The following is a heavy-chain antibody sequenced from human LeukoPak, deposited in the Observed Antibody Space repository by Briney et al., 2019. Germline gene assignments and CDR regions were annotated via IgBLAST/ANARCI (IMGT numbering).Heavy chain of an antibody. CDR3: ARRDSSSKHFDY. D-gene: IGHD6-13*01. J-gene: IGHJ4*02. Sequence: GESMKFSCKSAGYSFTSYWIGWVRQMPGKGLEWMGSIYPGDSDTRYSPSFQGQVTISADKSISTAYLQWSSLKAWDTVMYYCARRDSSSKHFDYWGQGTLVTVSS. V-gene: IGHV5-51*01. CDR2: IYPGDSDT. CDR1: GYSFTSYW.